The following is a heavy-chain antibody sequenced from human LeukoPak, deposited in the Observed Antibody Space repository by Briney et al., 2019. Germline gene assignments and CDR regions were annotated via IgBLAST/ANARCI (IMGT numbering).Heavy chain of an antibody. CDR2: ISSSSSYI. V-gene: IGHV3-21*01. Sequence: GGSLRLSCAASGFTFSSYSMNWVRQAPGKGLEWVSSISSSSSYIYYADSVKGRFTISRDNAKNSLYLQMNSLRAEDTAVYYCARDLGGIGARSKSWFDPWGQGTLVTVSS. J-gene: IGHJ5*02. CDR1: GFTFSSYS. D-gene: IGHD6-6*01. CDR3: ARDLGGIGARSKSWFDP.